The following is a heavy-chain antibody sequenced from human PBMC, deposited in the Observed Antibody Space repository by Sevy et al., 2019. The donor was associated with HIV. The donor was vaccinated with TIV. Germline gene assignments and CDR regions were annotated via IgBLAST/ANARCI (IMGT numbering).Heavy chain of an antibody. D-gene: IGHD2-2*01. CDR2: ISGSGGST. V-gene: IGHV3-23*01. Sequence: GGSLRLSCAASGFTFSSYAMSWVRQAPGKGLEWVSAISGSGGSTYDADSVKGRFTISRDNSKNTLYLQMNSLRAEDTAVYCCAKDSIVPAATYYYYYMDVWGKRTTVTVSS. CDR1: GFTFSSYA. CDR3: AKDSIVPAATYYYYYMDV. J-gene: IGHJ6*03.